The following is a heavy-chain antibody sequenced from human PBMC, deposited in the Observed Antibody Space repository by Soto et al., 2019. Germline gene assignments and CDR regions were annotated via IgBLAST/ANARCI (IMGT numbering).Heavy chain of an antibody. V-gene: IGHV2-5*02. Sequence: SGPTLVKPTQTLTLTCTFSGFSLSTSGVGVGWIRQPPGKALEWLALIYWVNDKRYSPSLKSRLTITQDTSKNQVVLTMTNMDPVDTATYYCAHRPRQAHTGWSPNWFDPWGQGTLVTVSS. D-gene: IGHD6-19*01. CDR1: GFSLSTSGVG. CDR3: AHRPRQAHTGWSPNWFDP. J-gene: IGHJ5*02. CDR2: IYWVNDK.